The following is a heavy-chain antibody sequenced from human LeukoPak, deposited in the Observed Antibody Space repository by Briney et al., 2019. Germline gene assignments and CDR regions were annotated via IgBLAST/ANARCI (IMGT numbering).Heavy chain of an antibody. CDR1: GGSISSSSYY. J-gene: IGHJ3*02. V-gene: IGHV4-61*03. D-gene: IGHD3-10*01. CDR3: ARDTPGGFGELPAGDAFDI. Sequence: PSETLSLTCTVSGGSISSSSYYWGWIRQPPGKGLEWIGYIYYSGSTNYNPSLKSRVTISVDTSKNHFSLKLSSVTAADTAVYYCARDTPGGFGELPAGDAFDIWGQGTMVTVSS. CDR2: IYYSGST.